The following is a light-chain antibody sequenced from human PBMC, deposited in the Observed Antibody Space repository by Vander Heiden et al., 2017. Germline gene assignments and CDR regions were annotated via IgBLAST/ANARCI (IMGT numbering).Light chain of an antibody. CDR1: QSVSSY. CDR2: DAS. V-gene: IGKV3-11*01. Sequence: EIVLTQSPATLSLSPGERATLSCRASQSVSSYLAWYQQKPGQAPRLLIYDASNRATGIPARSSGSGSGTDFTLTISSLEPEDFAVYYCQQRSNGPQWTFGQGTRVEMK. J-gene: IGKJ1*01. CDR3: QQRSNGPQWT.